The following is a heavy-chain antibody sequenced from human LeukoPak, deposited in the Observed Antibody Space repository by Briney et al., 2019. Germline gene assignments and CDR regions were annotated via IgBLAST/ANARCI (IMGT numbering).Heavy chain of an antibody. D-gene: IGHD3-22*01. J-gene: IGHJ5*02. CDR3: ARVARGRDNSGYYWSWFEP. CDR2: INPNTGGA. V-gene: IGHV1-2*02. CDR1: GDTFTGYY. Sequence: ASVSVSCRASGDTFTGYYSHWVRQAPGQGLECMGWINPNTGGANYVQKFQGRVTMTRDTSIRTAYMELSRLTSDDTAVYYCARVARGRDNSGYYWSWFEPWGEGTLVTVSS.